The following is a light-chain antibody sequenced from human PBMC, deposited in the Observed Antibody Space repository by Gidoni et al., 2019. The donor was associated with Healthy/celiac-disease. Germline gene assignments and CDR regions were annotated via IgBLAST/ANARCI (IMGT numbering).Light chain of an antibody. V-gene: IGLV1-40*01. J-gene: IGLJ2*01. CDR2: GNS. CDR1: SSNIGAGDD. Sequence: QSVLTQPPSVSGAPGPTVTISGTGSSSNIGAGDDVNGYQQLTGTAPKLLIYGNSNRPSGVPDRFSGSKSGTSASLAITGLQAEDEADYYCQSYDSSLSGSVVFGGGTKLTVL. CDR3: QSYDSSLSGSVV.